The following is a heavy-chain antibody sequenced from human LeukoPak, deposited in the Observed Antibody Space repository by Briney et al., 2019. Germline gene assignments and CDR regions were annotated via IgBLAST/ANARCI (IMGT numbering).Heavy chain of an antibody. CDR1: GFTFSSYS. J-gene: IGHJ4*02. CDR3: ARRSRYYDYVWGSSRRGY. D-gene: IGHD3-16*01. V-gene: IGHV3-21*01. Sequence: GGSLRLSCAASGFTFSSYSMNWVRQAPGKGLEWVSSISSSSSYIYYADSVKGRFTISRDNAKNSLCLQMNSLRAEDTAVYYCARRSRYYDYVWGSSRRGYWGQGTLVTVSS. CDR2: ISSSSSYI.